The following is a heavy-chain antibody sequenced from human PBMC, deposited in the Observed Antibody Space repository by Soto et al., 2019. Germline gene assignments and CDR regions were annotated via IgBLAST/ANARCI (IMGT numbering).Heavy chain of an antibody. CDR2: ISAYNGNT. Sequence: QVQLVQSGAEVKKPGASVKVSCKASGYTFTSYGISWVRQAPGQGLEWMGWISAYNGNTNYAQKLQGRVTMTTDTXSSTAYMELRSLRSDDTAVYYWARDWETTVTTQPDYWGQGTLVTVSS. V-gene: IGHV1-18*01. CDR1: GYTFTSYG. J-gene: IGHJ4*02. CDR3: ARDWETTVTTQPDY. D-gene: IGHD4-17*01.